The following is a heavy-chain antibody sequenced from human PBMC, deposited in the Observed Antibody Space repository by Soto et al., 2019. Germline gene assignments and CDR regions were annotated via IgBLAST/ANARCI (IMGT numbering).Heavy chain of an antibody. Sequence: QVQLVQSGAEVKKPGASVKVSCKASGYTFTSYDINWVRQATGQGLEWMGWMNPNSGNTGYAQKFRGTVTMTTNTTRSTPYMELSSLRSEDTAVYYCARQRTGTPSIDVWGQGTAVTVSS. J-gene: IGHJ6*02. CDR3: ARQRTGTPSIDV. V-gene: IGHV1-8*01. CDR1: GYTFTSYD. CDR2: MNPNSGNT. D-gene: IGHD1-1*01.